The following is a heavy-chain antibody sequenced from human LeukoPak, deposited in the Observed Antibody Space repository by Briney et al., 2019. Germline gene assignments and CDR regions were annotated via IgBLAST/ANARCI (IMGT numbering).Heavy chain of an antibody. J-gene: IGHJ5*02. CDR2: IYYSGST. CDR3: ARVSPYSSSWYWFDP. Sequence: YIYYSGSTNYNPSLKSRVTISVDTSKNQFSLKLSSVTAADTAVYYCARVSPYSSSWYWFDPWGQGTLVTVSS. D-gene: IGHD6-13*01. V-gene: IGHV4-59*01.